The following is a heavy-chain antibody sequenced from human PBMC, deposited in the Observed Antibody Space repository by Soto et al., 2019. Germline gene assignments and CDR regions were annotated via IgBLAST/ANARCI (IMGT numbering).Heavy chain of an antibody. CDR2: ITPFNGNT. J-gene: IGHJ3*02. D-gene: IGHD1-1*01. CDR3: ARLLEDENAFDI. Sequence: ASVKVSCKASGYTFTYRYLHWVRQAPGQALEWMGWITPFNGNTNYAQKFQDRVTITRDRSMSTAYMELSSLRSEDTAMYYCARLLEDENAFDIWGQGTMVTVSS. CDR1: GYTFTYRY. V-gene: IGHV1-45*02.